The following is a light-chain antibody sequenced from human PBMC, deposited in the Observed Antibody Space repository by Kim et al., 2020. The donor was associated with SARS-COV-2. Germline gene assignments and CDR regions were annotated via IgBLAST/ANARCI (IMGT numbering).Light chain of an antibody. Sequence: GERATLSCRASQSVGTYLAWYQQKPGQATRLLIYDASNRATGIPARFSGSGSGTDFTLTISSLESEDFAVYYCQQRSNWPPALTFGGGTKVDIK. CDR1: QSVGTY. CDR2: DAS. V-gene: IGKV3-11*01. J-gene: IGKJ4*01. CDR3: QQRSNWPPALT.